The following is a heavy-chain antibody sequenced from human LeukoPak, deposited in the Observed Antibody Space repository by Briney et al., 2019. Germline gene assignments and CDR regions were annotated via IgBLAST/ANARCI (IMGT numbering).Heavy chain of an antibody. CDR2: IIPIFGTA. Sequence: RRASVKVSCKASGGTFSSYAISWVRQAPGQGLEWMGGIIPIFGTANYAQKFQGRVTITADESTSTAYMELSSLRSEDTAVYYCARFAPLMESFDYWGQGTLVTVSS. J-gene: IGHJ4*02. CDR1: GGTFSSYA. V-gene: IGHV1-69*13. D-gene: IGHD3-3*01. CDR3: ARFAPLMESFDY.